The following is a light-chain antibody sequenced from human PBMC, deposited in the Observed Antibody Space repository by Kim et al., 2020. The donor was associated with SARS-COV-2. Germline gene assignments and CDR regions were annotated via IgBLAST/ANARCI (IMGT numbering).Light chain of an antibody. Sequence: SSELTQDPAVSVPLGQTVRITCQGDSFRSYYATWYQQKPGQAPALIIYDKNKRASGIPDRFSASTSENTASLTITGTQPEDEADYYCGSRDIGANHVVFSGGTQLTVL. V-gene: IGLV3-19*01. J-gene: IGLJ2*01. CDR3: GSRDIGANHVV. CDR1: SFRSYY. CDR2: DKN.